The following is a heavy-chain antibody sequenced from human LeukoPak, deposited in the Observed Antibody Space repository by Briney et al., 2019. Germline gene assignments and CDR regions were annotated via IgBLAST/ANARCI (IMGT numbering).Heavy chain of an antibody. Sequence: GASVKVSCKASGYTFTGYYMHWVRQAPGQGLEWMGWINPNGGGTNYAQKFQGRVTMTRDMSTSTVYMELSSLRSEDTAVYYCARDSGDRLRFLGYWGQGTLVTVSS. V-gene: IGHV1-2*02. CDR2: INPNGGGT. CDR3: ARDSGDRLRFLGY. CDR1: GYTFTGYY. D-gene: IGHD3-3*01. J-gene: IGHJ4*02.